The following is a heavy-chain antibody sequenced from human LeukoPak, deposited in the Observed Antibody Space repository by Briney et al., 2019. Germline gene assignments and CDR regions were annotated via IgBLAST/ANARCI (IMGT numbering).Heavy chain of an antibody. V-gene: IGHV1-69-2*01. Sequence: ASVKISCKVSGYTFTDYYMHWVQQAPGKGLEWMGLVDPEDGETIYAEKSQGRVTITADTSTDTAHMELSSLRSEDTAVYYCATLDYPGYCSSTSCYFRYWGQGTLVTVSS. CDR1: GYTFTDYY. CDR3: ATLDYPGYCSSTSCYFRY. D-gene: IGHD2-2*01. J-gene: IGHJ4*02. CDR2: VDPEDGET.